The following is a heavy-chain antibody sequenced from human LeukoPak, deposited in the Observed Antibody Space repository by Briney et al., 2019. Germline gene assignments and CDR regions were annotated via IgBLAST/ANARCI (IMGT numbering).Heavy chain of an antibody. Sequence: GSVKVSCKASGYSFTNYALHWVRQAPGQRLEWMGWTNGATGNTRFSQHFQGRLTITIDTSASTSYMELSSLRSEDTAVYYCARSPGGNARTWLDYWGQGTLVTVSS. CDR3: ARSPGGNARTWLDY. D-gene: IGHD4-23*01. CDR2: TNGATGNT. CDR1: GYSFTNYA. V-gene: IGHV1-3*01. J-gene: IGHJ4*02.